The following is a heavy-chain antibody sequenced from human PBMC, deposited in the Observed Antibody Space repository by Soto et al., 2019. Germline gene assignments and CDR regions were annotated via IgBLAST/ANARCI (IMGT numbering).Heavy chain of an antibody. Sequence: PSQTLSLTCAISGDSVSSNSAAWNWIRQSPSRGLEWLGRTYYRSRWYNDYADSVKGRFTISRDNAKNSLYLQMNSLRAEDTAVYYCARTSGGSIAARPDDYWGQGTLVTVSS. CDR3: ARTSGGSIAARPDDY. V-gene: IGHV6-1*01. CDR2: TYYRSRWYN. D-gene: IGHD6-6*01. CDR1: GDSVSSNSAA. J-gene: IGHJ4*02.